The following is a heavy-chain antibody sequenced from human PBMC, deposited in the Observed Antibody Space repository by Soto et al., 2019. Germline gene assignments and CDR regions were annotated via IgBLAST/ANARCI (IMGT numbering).Heavy chain of an antibody. CDR1: GGSISSSSYY. V-gene: IGHV4-39*01. Sequence: SETLSLTCTVSGGSISSSSYYWGWIRQPPGKGLEWIGSIYYSGSTYYNPSLKSRVTISVDTSKNQFSLKLSSVTAADTAVYYCARQAYSSRDFDYWGQGTLVTVSS. D-gene: IGHD6-13*01. J-gene: IGHJ4*02. CDR2: IYYSGST. CDR3: ARQAYSSRDFDY.